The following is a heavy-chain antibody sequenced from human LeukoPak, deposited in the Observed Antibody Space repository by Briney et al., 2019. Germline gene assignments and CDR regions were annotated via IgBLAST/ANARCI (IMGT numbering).Heavy chain of an antibody. CDR3: ASQTTYGPSNY. J-gene: IGHJ4*02. Sequence: GGSLRLSCAASGFTFSSYSMNWVRQAPGKGLEWVSYISSSSSTIYYADSVKGRFTISRDNAKNSLYLQMNSLRAEDTAVYYCASQTTYGPSNYWGQGTLVTVSS. D-gene: IGHD1-14*01. V-gene: IGHV3-48*04. CDR2: ISSSSSTI. CDR1: GFTFSSYS.